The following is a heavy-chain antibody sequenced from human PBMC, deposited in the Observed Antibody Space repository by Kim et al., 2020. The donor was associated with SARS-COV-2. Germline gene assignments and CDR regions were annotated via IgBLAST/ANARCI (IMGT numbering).Heavy chain of an antibody. Sequence: KRRVTISVDTSKNQFSLKLSSVTAADTAVYYCARAAVTAPMAQLVLAFDIWGQGTMVTVSS. V-gene: IGHV4-59*01. D-gene: IGHD6-6*01. CDR3: ARAAVTAPMAQLVLAFDI. J-gene: IGHJ3*02.